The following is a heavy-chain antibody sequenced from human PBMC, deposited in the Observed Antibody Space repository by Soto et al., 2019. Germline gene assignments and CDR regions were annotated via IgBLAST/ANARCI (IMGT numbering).Heavy chain of an antibody. V-gene: IGHV3-13*05. CDR1: GFTFSSYD. D-gene: IGHD2-21*02. J-gene: IGHJ2*01. CDR3: ARSLRWRRWYFDL. Sequence: RGGSLRLSCAASGFTFSSYDMDWVRQPIGKPLEWVSAIGTAGAPYYPDSVRGRFTISRENAMNSLYLQMNNLTAGDTAVYYCARSLRWRRWYFDLCGRAPLVTVS. CDR2: IGTAGAP.